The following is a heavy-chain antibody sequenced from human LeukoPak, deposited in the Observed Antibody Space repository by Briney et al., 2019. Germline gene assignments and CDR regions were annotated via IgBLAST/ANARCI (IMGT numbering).Heavy chain of an antibody. J-gene: IGHJ2*01. D-gene: IGHD3-9*01. CDR1: GYPFISYD. CDR2: MNPSSGET. V-gene: IGHV1-8*01. Sequence: ASVKVSCKTSGYPFISYDINWVRQATGQGLEWMGLMNPSSGETDYARKFQGRVTMTRNTAIGTAYMELSSLRSEDTAVYYCARDAGGLRYFDWLSQTYFDLWGRGTLVTVSS. CDR3: ARDAGGLRYFDWLSQTYFDL.